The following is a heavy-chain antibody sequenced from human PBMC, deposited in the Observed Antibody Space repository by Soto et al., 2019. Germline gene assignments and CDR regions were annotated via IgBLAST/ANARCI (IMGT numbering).Heavy chain of an antibody. CDR1: GGSISSGGYY. D-gene: IGHD6-25*01. CDR2: IYYSGST. V-gene: IGHV4-31*03. Sequence: SETLSLTCTVSGGSISSGGYYWSWIRQHPGKGLEWIGYIYYSGSTYYNPSLKSRVTISVDTSKNQFSLKLSSVTAADTAVYYCARDGLAADGYYYGMDVWGQGTTVTVSS. CDR3: ARDGLAADGYYYGMDV. J-gene: IGHJ6*02.